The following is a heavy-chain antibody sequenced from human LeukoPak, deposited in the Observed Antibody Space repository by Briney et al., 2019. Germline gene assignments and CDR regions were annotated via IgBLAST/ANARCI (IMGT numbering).Heavy chain of an antibody. CDR2: ISGGGT. V-gene: IGHV3-23*01. D-gene: IGHD6-13*01. J-gene: IGHJ2*01. Sequence: PGGSLRLSCAASGFTFSSYAMSWVRQAPGKGLEWVSAISGGGTYYADSVKGRFTISRDNSKNTLYLQMNSLRAEDTAIYCCAKEGSSSVWVYWYFDLWGRGTLVTVSS. CDR3: AKEGSSSVWVYWYFDL. CDR1: GFTFSSYA.